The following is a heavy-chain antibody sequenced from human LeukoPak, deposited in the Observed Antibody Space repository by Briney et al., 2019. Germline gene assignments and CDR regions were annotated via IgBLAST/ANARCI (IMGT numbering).Heavy chain of an antibody. Sequence: ASVKVSCKSFGDTFRNYAINWVRQAPGQGLEWMGIINPSGGSTSYAQKFQGRVTMTRDTSTSTVYMELSSLRSEDTAVYYCARDLPTGIAVAPTFDYWGQGTLVTVSS. CDR2: INPSGGST. V-gene: IGHV1-46*01. J-gene: IGHJ4*02. CDR1: GDTFRNYA. CDR3: ARDLPTGIAVAPTFDY. D-gene: IGHD6-19*01.